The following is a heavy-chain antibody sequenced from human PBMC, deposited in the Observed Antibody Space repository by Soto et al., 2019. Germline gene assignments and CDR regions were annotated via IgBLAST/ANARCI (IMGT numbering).Heavy chain of an antibody. CDR1: GVSISSDNW. CDR2: IHHSGST. V-gene: IGHV4-4*02. Sequence: QVQLQESGPGLVRPSGTVSLTCAVSGVSISSDNWWSWVRQPPGKALEWIVEIHHSGSTNYNPSLKSRVTTSVAPTKALLPLTLNPVTAADTAFYYGARDKGSHPGDWGQGPRVSVSS. CDR3: ARDKGSHPGD. D-gene: IGHD6-13*01. J-gene: IGHJ4*02.